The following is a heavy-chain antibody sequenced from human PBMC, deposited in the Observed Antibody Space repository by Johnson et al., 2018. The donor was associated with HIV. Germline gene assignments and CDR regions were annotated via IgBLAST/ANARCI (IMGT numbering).Heavy chain of an antibody. J-gene: IGHJ3*02. Sequence: QVLLVESGGGVVRPGGSLRLSCAASGFTFSSYAMHWVRQAPGKGLEWVAVIWYDGSNKYYADSVKGRFTISRDNSKNTLYLQMNSLRPEDTAVYYCAKVRSRWTTFDDAFDIWGQGTLVTVSS. CDR1: GFTFSSYA. D-gene: IGHD4-11*01. V-gene: IGHV3-30*02. CDR3: AKVRSRWTTFDDAFDI. CDR2: IWYDGSNK.